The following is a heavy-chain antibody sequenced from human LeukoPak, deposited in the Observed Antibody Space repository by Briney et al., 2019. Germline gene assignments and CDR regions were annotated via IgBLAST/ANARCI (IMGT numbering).Heavy chain of an antibody. CDR2: INPSGGSR. CDR1: GYTFTSYY. V-gene: IGHV1-46*01. J-gene: IGHJ6*03. CDR3: ARGPLDYYYIDV. Sequence: SVKVSCKASGYTFTSYYMHWVRQAPGQGLEWMGIINPSGGSRSHAQKFQGRVTMIRDKSTRTVYMELSRLTYEDTAVYYCARGPLDYYYIDVCGKGTTVTVSS.